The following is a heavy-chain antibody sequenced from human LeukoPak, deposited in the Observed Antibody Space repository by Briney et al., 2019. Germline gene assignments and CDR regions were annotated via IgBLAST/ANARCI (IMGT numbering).Heavy chain of an antibody. V-gene: IGHV3-48*01. D-gene: IGHD3-22*01. CDR2: ISSSSSTI. CDR1: GFTFSSYS. Sequence: GGSLRLSCAASGFTFSSYSMNWVRQAPGKGLEWVSYISSSSSTIYYADSVKGRFTISRDNSKNTLYLQMNSLRAEDTAVYYCAKDQRGEYYYDSSGYYFDYWGQGTLVTVSS. CDR3: AKDQRGEYYYDSSGYYFDY. J-gene: IGHJ4*02.